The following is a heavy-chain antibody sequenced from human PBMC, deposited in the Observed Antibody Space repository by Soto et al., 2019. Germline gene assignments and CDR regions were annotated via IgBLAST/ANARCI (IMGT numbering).Heavy chain of an antibody. CDR3: ATELGDFWGGYSGLYGMDV. J-gene: IGHJ6*02. D-gene: IGHD3-3*01. Sequence: LRLSCAASGFTFSSYSMNWVRQAPGKGLEWVSSISSSSSYIYYADSVKGRFTISRDNAKNSLYLQMNSLRAEDTAVYYCATELGDFWGGYSGLYGMDVWGQGTTVTVSS. CDR1: GFTFSSYS. V-gene: IGHV3-21*01. CDR2: ISSSSSYI.